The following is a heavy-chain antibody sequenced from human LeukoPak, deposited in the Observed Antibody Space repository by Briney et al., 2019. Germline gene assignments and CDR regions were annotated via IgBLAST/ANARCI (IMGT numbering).Heavy chain of an antibody. V-gene: IGHV4-39*01. CDR1: GGSISSSSYY. J-gene: IGHJ6*02. D-gene: IGHD6-19*01. CDR3: ARGDIAVAGTGGDYYYYYVMDV. Sequence: SETLSLTCTVSGGSISSSSYYWGWIRQPPGKGLEWIGSIYYSGSTYYNPSLKSRVTISVDTSKNQFSLNLTSVTAADTAVYYCARGDIAVAGTGGDYYYYYVMDVWGQGTTVTVSS. CDR2: IYYSGST.